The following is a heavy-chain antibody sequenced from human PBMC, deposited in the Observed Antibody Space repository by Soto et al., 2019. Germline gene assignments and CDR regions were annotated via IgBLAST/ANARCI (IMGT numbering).Heavy chain of an antibody. J-gene: IGHJ3*02. CDR1: GGTFSSYT. D-gene: IGHD2-2*01. CDR3: ASPYCSSTSCLNDAFDI. CDR2: IIPILGIA. Sequence: SVKVSCKASGGTFSSYTISWVRQAPGQGLEWMGRIIPILGIANYAQKFQGRVTITADKSTSTAYMELSSLRSEDTAVYYCASPYCSSTSCLNDAFDIWGQGTMVTVSS. V-gene: IGHV1-69*02.